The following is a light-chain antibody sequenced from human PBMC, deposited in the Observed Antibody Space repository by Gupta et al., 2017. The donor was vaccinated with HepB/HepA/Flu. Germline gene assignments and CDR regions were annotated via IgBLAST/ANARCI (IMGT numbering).Light chain of an antibody. CDR1: QSVSSY. CDR3: QQRSSFLT. CDR2: DAS. V-gene: IGKV3-11*01. Sequence: EIVLTQSPATPSLSPGERATLSCRASQSVSSYLAWYQQKPGQAPRLLIYDASNRATGIPARFSGSGSGTDFTLTISSLEPEDFAVYYCQQRSSFLTFGPGTKVDIK. J-gene: IGKJ3*01.